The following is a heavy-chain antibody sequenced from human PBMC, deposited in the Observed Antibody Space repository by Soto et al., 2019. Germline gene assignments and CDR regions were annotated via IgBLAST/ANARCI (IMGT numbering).Heavy chain of an antibody. D-gene: IGHD5-12*01. CDR3: ARISGGGGYDPPGVDY. CDR1: GYTFTNYA. J-gene: IGHJ4*02. V-gene: IGHV1-3*01. Sequence: QVQLVQSGAEVKKPGASVKVSCKASGYTFTNYAMHWVRQAPGQRLEWMGWINADKGDTSYSQRLQGRVTITRDTTGSTAYKGLSSLQCEDTAGYYCARISGGGGYDPPGVDYWGQGTLVTVSS. CDR2: INADKGDT.